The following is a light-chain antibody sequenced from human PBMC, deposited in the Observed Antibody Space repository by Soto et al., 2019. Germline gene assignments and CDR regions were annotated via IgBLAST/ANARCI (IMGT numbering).Light chain of an antibody. CDR3: QQSNSTPRK. J-gene: IGKJ1*01. CDR1: QSISTY. CDR2: AAS. V-gene: IGKV1-39*01. Sequence: DIQMTQSPSYLSASVGDRVTITCRASQSISTYLNWYQQKPGKAPKLLMYAASSLQSGVPSRFSGSGSGTDFTLTISSLQPEDFATYYCQQSNSTPRKFGQGTKVEIK.